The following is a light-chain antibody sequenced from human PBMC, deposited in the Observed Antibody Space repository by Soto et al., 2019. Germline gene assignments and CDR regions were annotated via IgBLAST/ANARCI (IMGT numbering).Light chain of an antibody. CDR2: DAS. J-gene: IGKJ3*01. CDR1: ESTSSY. Sequence: EILMTQSPATLSLSPGERATLTCRASESTSSYLAWYQQKPGKPPRLLIYDASTRTAGIPARFSGSGSGTDFTSTLNSQDFEDFAVYYCQHRRNIFGPGTKVDI. CDR3: QHRRNI. V-gene: IGKV3-11*01.